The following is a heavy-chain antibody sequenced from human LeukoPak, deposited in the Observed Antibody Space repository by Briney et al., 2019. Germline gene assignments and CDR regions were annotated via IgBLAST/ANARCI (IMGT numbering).Heavy chain of an antibody. CDR1: GGSISSGGYY. CDR2: IYTSGDT. J-gene: IGHJ5*02. D-gene: IGHD1-26*01. V-gene: IGHV4-61*02. Sequence: SQTLSLTCTVSGGSISSGGYYLSWIRQPAGKGLEWIGRIYTSGDTNYNPSLKTRVTISVDTSKNQLSLKLSSVTASDTAVYYCARLGWEAQGSWFDPWGQGILVTVSS. CDR3: ARLGWEAQGSWFDP.